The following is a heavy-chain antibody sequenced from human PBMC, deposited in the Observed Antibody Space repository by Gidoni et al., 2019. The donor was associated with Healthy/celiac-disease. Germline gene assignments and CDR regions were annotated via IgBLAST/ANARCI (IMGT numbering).Heavy chain of an antibody. CDR2: IWYDGSNK. J-gene: IGHJ6*02. CDR1: GFTFSSYG. D-gene: IGHD6-19*01. V-gene: IGHV3-33*01. CDR3: ARGAVAGRRVVYGMDV. Sequence: QVQLVESGGGVVQPGRSLRLSCAASGFTFSSYGMHWVRQAPGKGLEWVAVIWYDGSNKYYADSVKGRFTISRDNSKNTLYLQMNSLRAEDTAVYYCARGAVAGRRVVYGMDVWGQGTTVTVSS.